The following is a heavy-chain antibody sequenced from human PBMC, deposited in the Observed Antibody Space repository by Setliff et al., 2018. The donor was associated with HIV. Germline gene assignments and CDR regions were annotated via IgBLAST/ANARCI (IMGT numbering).Heavy chain of an antibody. D-gene: IGHD2-2*01. CDR3: AKYGPNCRSITCDEGYYFDS. CDR2: IDHSGST. V-gene: IGHV4-34*01. Sequence: PSETLSLTCAVYGGSFSGYYWSWIRQAPGKGLEWIGEIDHSGSTNYNPSLKSRVTISVDTSKNNFSLRLTSVTAADTALYYCAKYGPNCRSITCDEGYYFDSWGQGALVTVSS. CDR1: GGSFSGYY. J-gene: IGHJ4*02.